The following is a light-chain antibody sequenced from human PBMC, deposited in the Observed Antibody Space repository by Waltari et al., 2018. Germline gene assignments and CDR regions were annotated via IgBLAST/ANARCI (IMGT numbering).Light chain of an antibody. V-gene: IGKV2-28*01. Sequence: DIVMTQSPLSLHVTPGEPAAIPCRARQSLLHTNAYNYLDWYLQKPGQSSQLLIYLGSNRASGVPDRFSGSGSGTDFTLKISRVEAEDVGVYYCMQALQTPWTFGQGTKVEIK. J-gene: IGKJ1*01. CDR1: QSLLHTNAYNY. CDR3: MQALQTPWT. CDR2: LGS.